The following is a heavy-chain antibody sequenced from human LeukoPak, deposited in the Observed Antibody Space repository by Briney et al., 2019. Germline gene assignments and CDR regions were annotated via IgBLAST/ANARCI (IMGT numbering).Heavy chain of an antibody. CDR2: IKQDGSVQ. Sequence: QPGGSLRLSCAASGFTFSDFWMAWVRQAPGKGLEWVANIKQDGSVQFYGDSVKGRFTISRDNAKNSLYLQMNSLRAEDTAVYYCATTYDSSGCDWGQGTLVTVSP. J-gene: IGHJ4*02. CDR1: GFTFSDFW. D-gene: IGHD3-22*01. V-gene: IGHV3-7*01. CDR3: ATTYDSSGCD.